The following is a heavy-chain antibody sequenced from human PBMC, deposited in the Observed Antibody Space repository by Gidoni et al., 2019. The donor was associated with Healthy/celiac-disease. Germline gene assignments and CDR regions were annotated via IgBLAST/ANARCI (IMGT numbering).Heavy chain of an antibody. V-gene: IGHV3-7*03. CDR1: GFTFSSYW. D-gene: IGHD6-13*01. CDR2: IKQDGSEK. J-gene: IGHJ4*02. CDR3: ARGVYSSSWYDY. Sequence: EVQLVESGGGLVQPGGSRSLSCAASGFTFSSYWMSWVRQAPGKGLEWVANIKQDGSEKYYVDSVKGRFTISRDNAKNSLYLQMNSLRAEDTAVYYCARGVYSSSWYDYWGQGTLVTVSS.